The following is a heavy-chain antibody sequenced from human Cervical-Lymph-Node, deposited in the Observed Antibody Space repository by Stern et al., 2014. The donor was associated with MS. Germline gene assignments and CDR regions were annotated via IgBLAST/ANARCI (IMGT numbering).Heavy chain of an antibody. CDR3: ARASAPYGMDV. D-gene: IGHD2-2*01. CDR1: GFAFSRYW. CDR2: INGDGTTT. Sequence: EVQLVESGGGLVQPGGSLRLSCAASGFAFSRYWMHWVRQAPGKGLVWVSRINGDGTTTTYADSVKGRMTISKDNAKNMLYLQMDSLSAEDTAVYFCARASAPYGMDVWGPGTKVTVSS. V-gene: IGHV3-74*03. J-gene: IGHJ6*02.